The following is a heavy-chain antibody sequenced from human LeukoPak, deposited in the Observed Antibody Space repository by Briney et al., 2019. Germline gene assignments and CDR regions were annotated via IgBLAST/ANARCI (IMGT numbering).Heavy chain of an antibody. V-gene: IGHV1-2*02. Sequence: ASVKVSCKASGYTFTGYYMHWVRQAPGQGLEWMGWINPNSGGTNYAQKFQGRVTMTRDTSISTAYMELSRLRSDGTAVYYCARDLRRVAVAGKDYWGQGTLVTVSS. D-gene: IGHD6-19*01. CDR2: INPNSGGT. CDR1: GYTFTGYY. J-gene: IGHJ4*02. CDR3: ARDLRRVAVAGKDY.